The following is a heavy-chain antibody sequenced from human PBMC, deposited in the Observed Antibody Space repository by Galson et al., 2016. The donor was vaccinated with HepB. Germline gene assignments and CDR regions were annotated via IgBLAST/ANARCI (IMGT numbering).Heavy chain of an antibody. CDR1: GFTFRSYS. Sequence: SLRLSCAASGFTFRSYSMNWVRQAPGKGLEWVSYISTSSSSIYYADSLKGRFTISRDNAKNSVYLEMNSLRAEDTAVYYCARDTHYDLWSGARGDPRSYGMDVWGQGTTVTGSS. V-gene: IGHV3-21*01. CDR2: ISTSSSSI. J-gene: IGHJ6*02. D-gene: IGHD3-3*01. CDR3: ARDTHYDLWSGARGDPRSYGMDV.